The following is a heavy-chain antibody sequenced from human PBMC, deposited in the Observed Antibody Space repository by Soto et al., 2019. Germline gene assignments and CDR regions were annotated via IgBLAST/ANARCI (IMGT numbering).Heavy chain of an antibody. Sequence: GGSLRLSCAASGFTFSSYSMNWVRQAPGKGLEWVSYISSCSSTIYYADSVKGRFTISRDNAKNSLYLQMNSLRAEDTAVYYCALYDFWSGYQETHTSATFYYYMDVWGKGTTVTVSS. CDR1: GFTFSSYS. D-gene: IGHD3-3*01. V-gene: IGHV3-48*01. CDR2: ISSCSSTI. J-gene: IGHJ6*03. CDR3: ALYDFWSGYQETHTSATFYYYMDV.